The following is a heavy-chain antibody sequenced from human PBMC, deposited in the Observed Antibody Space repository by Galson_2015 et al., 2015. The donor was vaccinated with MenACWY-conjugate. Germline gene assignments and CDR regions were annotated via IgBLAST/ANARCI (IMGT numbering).Heavy chain of an antibody. Sequence: SVKVSCKASGGTFSSYAISWVRQAPGQGLEWMGGIIPIFGTANYAQKFQGRVTITADESTSTAYMELSSLRSEDTAVYYCARDRLVRSSSSGRVFDYWGQGTLVTVSS. D-gene: IGHD6-6*01. CDR3: ARDRLVRSSSSGRVFDY. CDR1: GGTFSSYA. V-gene: IGHV1-69*13. J-gene: IGHJ4*02. CDR2: IIPIFGTA.